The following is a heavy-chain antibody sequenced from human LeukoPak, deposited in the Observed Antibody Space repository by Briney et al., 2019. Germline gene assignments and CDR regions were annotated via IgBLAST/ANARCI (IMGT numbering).Heavy chain of an antibody. D-gene: IGHD1-26*01. V-gene: IGHV3-23*01. CDR1: EFTFGSYA. J-gene: IGHJ4*02. CDR3: ATGGGSYLEY. CDR2: ISGSGTTK. Sequence: GGSLRLSCAASEFTFGSYAMTWVRQAPGKGLEWVSGISGSGTTKYYAESVKGRFTISRDNSKNTVYLQMSSLRAEDTAVYYCATGGGSYLEYWGQGTLVTVSP.